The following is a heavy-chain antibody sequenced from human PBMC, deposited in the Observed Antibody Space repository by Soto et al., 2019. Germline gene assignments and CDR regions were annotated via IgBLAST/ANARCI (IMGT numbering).Heavy chain of an antibody. CDR1: GFTFGDYA. CDR2: IRSKAYGGTT. J-gene: IGHJ4*02. Sequence: GGSLRLSCTASGFTFGDYAMYWVRQAPGKGLECIGFIRSKAYGGTTEYAASVEGRFIISRDNSKSLAYLQMNSLKTEDTAVYFCYRGSRREDYYVHFDYWGQGTLVTVSS. V-gene: IGHV3-49*04. D-gene: IGHD3-10*02. CDR3: YRGSRREDYYVHFDY.